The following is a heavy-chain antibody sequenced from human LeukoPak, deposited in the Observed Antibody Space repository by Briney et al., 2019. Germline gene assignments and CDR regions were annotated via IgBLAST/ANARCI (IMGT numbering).Heavy chain of an antibody. Sequence: PSQTLSLTCTVSGGSISSANYYWSCIRQPRGKCLEWIGYINYGGSAFYNPSLEGRIIISVDTSKNQISLKVTSVPAAGSAVYYCARKSRTWSNRFDPWGQGTLVTVSS. CDR1: GGSISSANYY. D-gene: IGHD1-1*01. V-gene: IGHV4-30-4*01. CDR2: INYGGSA. J-gene: IGHJ5*02. CDR3: ARKSRTWSNRFDP.